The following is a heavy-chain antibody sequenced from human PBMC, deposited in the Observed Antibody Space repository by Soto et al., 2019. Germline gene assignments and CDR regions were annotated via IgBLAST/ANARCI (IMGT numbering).Heavy chain of an antibody. CDR3: ARVVPGAEAWFGP. CDR1: GYTFSNYG. V-gene: IGHV1-18*01. D-gene: IGHD2-2*01. J-gene: IGHJ5*02. CDR2: ISLYSDGT. Sequence: ASVKVSCKTSGYTFSNYGITWVRQAPGQPLEGLGWISLYSDGTNYTQKSQGRGSMTTDTSTTTAYMELRSLRSDDTAVYYCARVVPGAEAWFGPWGQGTLVTVSS.